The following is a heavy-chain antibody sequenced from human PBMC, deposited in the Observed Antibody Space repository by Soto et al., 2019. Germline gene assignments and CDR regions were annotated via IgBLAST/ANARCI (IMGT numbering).Heavy chain of an antibody. CDR1: GFTFSSYA. Sequence: EVQLLESGGGLVQPGGSLRLSCAASGFTFSSYAMSWVRQAPGKGLEWVSSISTSGGSTYYADSVKGRFTISRDNSNNTLSLQMNSMRAEDTDVYYCSLADSYYGMGVWGLGTTVTVAS. V-gene: IGHV3-23*01. J-gene: IGHJ6*02. CDR2: ISTSGGST. D-gene: IGHD2-21*01. CDR3: SLADSYYGMGV.